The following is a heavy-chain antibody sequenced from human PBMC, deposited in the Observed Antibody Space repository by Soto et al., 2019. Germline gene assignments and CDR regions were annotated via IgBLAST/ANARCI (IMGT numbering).Heavy chain of an antibody. J-gene: IGHJ5*02. CDR2: ISAYNGNT. D-gene: IGHD2-2*01. CDR1: GYTFTSYG. CDR3: ARTDPFIVVVPAAANWFDP. V-gene: IGHV1-18*01. Sequence: ASVKVSCKASGYTFTSYGISWVRQAPGQGLEWMGWISAYNGNTNYAQKLQGRVTMTTDTSTSTAYMELRSLRSDDTAVYYCARTDPFIVVVPAAANWFDPWGQGILVTVSS.